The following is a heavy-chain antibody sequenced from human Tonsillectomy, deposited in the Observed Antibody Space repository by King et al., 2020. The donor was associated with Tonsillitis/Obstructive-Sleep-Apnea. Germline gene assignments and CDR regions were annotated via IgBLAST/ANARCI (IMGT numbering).Heavy chain of an antibody. CDR3: ARGDGDYGDAFNI. V-gene: IGHV4-34*01. CDR1: GGSFSGYY. D-gene: IGHD4-17*01. J-gene: IGHJ3*02. CDR2: INHSGST. Sequence: VQLQQWGAGLLKPSETLSLTCAVYGGSFSGYYWTWIRQSPGKGLDWIGEINHSGSTTYDPVLKTRVTISVDTSKNQFSLKLTSVTAADTAVYYCARGDGDYGDAFNIWGQGTVVSVSS.